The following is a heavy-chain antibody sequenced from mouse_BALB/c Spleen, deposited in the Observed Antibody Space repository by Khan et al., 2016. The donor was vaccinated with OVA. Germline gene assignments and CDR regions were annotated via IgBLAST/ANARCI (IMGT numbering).Heavy chain of an antibody. CDR3: ASELGRYYALDY. Sequence: EVQLVETGPGLVKPSQSLSLTCTVTGYSITSDYAWNWIRQFPGNKLEWMGYISYSGSTTYNPSLKSRISINRDTSKDQFFLQLKSVTSEDTATYYCASELGRYYALDYWGQGTSVTVSS. CDR2: ISYSGST. V-gene: IGHV3-2*02. CDR1: GYSITSDYA. D-gene: IGHD4-1*01. J-gene: IGHJ4*01.